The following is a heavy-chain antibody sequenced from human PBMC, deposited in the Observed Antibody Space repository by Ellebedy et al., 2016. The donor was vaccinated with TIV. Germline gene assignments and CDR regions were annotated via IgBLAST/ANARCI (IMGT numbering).Heavy chain of an antibody. Sequence: ASVKVSCXASGYTFTSYDINWVRQATGQGLEWMGWMNPNSGNTGYAQKFQGRVTMTSYTSITTAYMELSSLRSEDTAVYYCARVFYSGSGTYYREFDLWGQGTLVTVSS. J-gene: IGHJ5*02. CDR1: GYTFTSYD. CDR3: ARVFYSGSGTYYREFDL. CDR2: MNPNSGNT. D-gene: IGHD3-10*01. V-gene: IGHV1-8*01.